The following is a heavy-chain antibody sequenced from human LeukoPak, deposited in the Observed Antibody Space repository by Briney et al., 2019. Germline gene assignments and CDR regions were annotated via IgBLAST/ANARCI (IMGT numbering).Heavy chain of an antibody. CDR1: GFTFSSYD. Sequence: GSLRLSCAASGFTFSSYDMTWVRQTPGKGLEWVALISRSGGTTYYADSVKGRFTISRDNAKNSLYLQMNSLRAEDTAVYYCARGGHYYDSSGYIDPWGQGTLVTVSS. D-gene: IGHD3-22*01. CDR3: ARGGHYYDSSGYIDP. CDR2: ISRSGGTT. J-gene: IGHJ5*02. V-gene: IGHV3-23*01.